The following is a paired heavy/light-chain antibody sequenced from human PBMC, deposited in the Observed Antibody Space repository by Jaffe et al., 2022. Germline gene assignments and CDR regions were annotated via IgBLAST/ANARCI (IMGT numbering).Light chain of an antibody. Sequence: QAVVTQEPSLTVSPGGTVTLTCGASTGAVTFNHYAYWFQQKPGQAPRTLIYDTNNTHSWTPARFSGALLGGKAALTLSGAQPEDEADYHCFVTYGGVRLVVFGGGTKLTVL. V-gene: IGLV7-46*01. CDR1: TGAVTFNHY. CDR2: DTN. J-gene: IGLJ2*01. CDR3: FVTYGGVRLVV.
Heavy chain of an antibody. D-gene: IGHD2-15*01. J-gene: IGHJ4*02. V-gene: IGHV3-7*01. CDR1: GFTSSTYY. CDR3: ARGGCYDGHCYRLFDY. CDR2: INQDGSET. Sequence: EVQLVESGGGLVQPGGSLRLSCVASGFTSSTYYMSWVRQAPGKGLEWVANINQDGSETFYMESVKGRFTISRDNAKNSLFLQMNSLRVEDTAVYFCARGGCYDGHCYRLFDYWGQGTLVTVSS.